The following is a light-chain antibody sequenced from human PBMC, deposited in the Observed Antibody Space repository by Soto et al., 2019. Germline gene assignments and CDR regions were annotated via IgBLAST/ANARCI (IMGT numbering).Light chain of an antibody. V-gene: IGKV3-15*01. Sequence: EIVMTQSPATLSVSPGERATLSCRASQNVNNNLAWYQQKPGQAPRLLIYGASTRATGIPARFSGSGSGTEFTLTISSLQSEDFAVYYCQQYNNWPPVYTFGQGTKLEIK. J-gene: IGKJ2*01. CDR2: GAS. CDR3: QQYNNWPPVYT. CDR1: QNVNNN.